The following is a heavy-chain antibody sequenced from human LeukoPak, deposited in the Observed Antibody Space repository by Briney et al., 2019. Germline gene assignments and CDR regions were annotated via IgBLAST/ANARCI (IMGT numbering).Heavy chain of an antibody. V-gene: IGHV1-8*01. CDR2: MNPNSGNT. Sequence: ASVKVSCKASGYTFTTYDINWVRQAAGQGLEWMGWMNPNSGNTGYAQKFQGRVTMTRNTSISTAYMELRSLRSEDTAVYYCARGPNKSDGGNSGSAWFDPWGQGTLVTVSS. J-gene: IGHJ5*02. D-gene: IGHD4-23*01. CDR1: GYTFTTYD. CDR3: ARGPNKSDGGNSGSAWFDP.